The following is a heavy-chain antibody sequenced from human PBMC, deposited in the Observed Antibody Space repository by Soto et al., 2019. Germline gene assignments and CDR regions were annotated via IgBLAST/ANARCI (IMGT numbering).Heavy chain of an antibody. D-gene: IGHD5-12*01. CDR3: AKGDNLGQKTGYAFDN. Sequence: PSHTLSLTFAIAGGTVSTNTASWNLIRESPSRPLKCLGRTYFSSKWYNDYAVTVKSRIIINPDTSNNQSSLQLNSVNPEDTAVYFCAKGDNLGQKTGYAFDNWGQGIMVNVSS. CDR2: TYFSSKWYN. J-gene: IGHJ4*02. V-gene: IGHV6-1*01. CDR1: GGTVSTNTAS.